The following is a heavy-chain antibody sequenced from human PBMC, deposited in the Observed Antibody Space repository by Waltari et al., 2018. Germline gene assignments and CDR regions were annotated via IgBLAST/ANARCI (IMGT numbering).Heavy chain of an antibody. CDR3: ARTWDPYYFDY. CDR2: IYHSGST. V-gene: IGHV4-38-2*01. Sequence: QVQLQESGPGLVKPSGTLSLTCAVSGYSISSGYYWGWIRQPPGKGLEWIGSIYHSGSTYYNPSLKSRVTISVDTSKNQFSLKLSSVTAADTAVYYCARTWDPYYFDYWGQGTLVTVSS. J-gene: IGHJ4*02. CDR1: GYSISSGYY. D-gene: IGHD1-26*01.